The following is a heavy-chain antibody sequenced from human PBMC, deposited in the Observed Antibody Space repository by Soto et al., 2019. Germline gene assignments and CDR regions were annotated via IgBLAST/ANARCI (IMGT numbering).Heavy chain of an antibody. J-gene: IGHJ5*02. CDR2: IDPSDSYT. CDR3: ARHVRFLEWLLYRDWFDP. D-gene: IGHD3-3*01. V-gene: IGHV5-10-1*01. Sequence: GESLKISCNGSGYSFTSYWISWVRQMPGKGLDWMWRIDPSDSYTNYSPSFQGHVTISADKSISTAYLQWSSLKASDTAMYYCARHVRFLEWLLYRDWFDPWGQGTLVTVSS. CDR1: GYSFTSYW.